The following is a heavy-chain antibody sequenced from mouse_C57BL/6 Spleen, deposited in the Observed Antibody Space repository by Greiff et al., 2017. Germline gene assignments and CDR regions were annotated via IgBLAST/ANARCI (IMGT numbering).Heavy chain of an antibody. D-gene: IGHD2-1*01. CDR2: ITPNYGTT. CDR1: GYSFTDYK. V-gene: IGHV1-39*01. J-gene: IGHJ2*01. Sequence: VQLKQSGPELVKPGASVKISCKASGYSFTDYKMNWVHQSNGKSLEWIGEITPNYGTTSYNQTIKGKATLTLDQAASTASLQLNSLTSEDSAVYYYARATYGNYVDYWGQGTTLTVSA. CDR3: ARATYGNYVDY.